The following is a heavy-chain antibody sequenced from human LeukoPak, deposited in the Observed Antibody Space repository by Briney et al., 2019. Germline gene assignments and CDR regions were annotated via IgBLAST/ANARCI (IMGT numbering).Heavy chain of an antibody. CDR2: IYTSGST. D-gene: IGHD3-10*02. V-gene: IGHV4-4*09. CDR3: ARHVSTSESENFDY. J-gene: IGHJ4*02. Sequence: SETLSLTCTVAGVSISNYYWSWIRQPPGKGLEWIGYIYTSGSTNHNPSLKSRVTISVDTSKNQFSLKLSSVTAADTAVYYCARHVSTSESENFDYWGQGTLVTVSS. CDR1: GVSISNYY.